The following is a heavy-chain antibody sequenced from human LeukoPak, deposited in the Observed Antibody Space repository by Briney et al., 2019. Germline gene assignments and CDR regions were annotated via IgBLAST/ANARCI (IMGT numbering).Heavy chain of an antibody. CDR2: MNPNSGNT. CDR3: ARSMYNWNDGYFDY. D-gene: IGHD1-1*01. Sequence: ASVKVSCKAPGYTFTSYDINWVRQATGQGLEWMGWMNPNSGNTGYAQKFQGRVTITRNTSISTAYMELSSLRSEDTAVYYCARSMYNWNDGYFDYWGQGTLVTVSS. V-gene: IGHV1-8*03. J-gene: IGHJ4*02. CDR1: GYTFTSYD.